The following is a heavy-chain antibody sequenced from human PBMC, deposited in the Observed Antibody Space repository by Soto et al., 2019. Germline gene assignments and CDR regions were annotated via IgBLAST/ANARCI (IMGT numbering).Heavy chain of an antibody. Sequence: QVQLQESGPGLVKPSETLSLTCTVSGGSISSYYWSWIRQPPGKGLEWIGYIYYSGSTNYNPSLKSRVTISVDTSKNQFSLKLSSVTAADTAVYYCVFGFGELYYYMDVWGKGTTVTVSS. D-gene: IGHD3-10*01. J-gene: IGHJ6*03. CDR1: GGSISSYY. CDR3: VFGFGELYYYMDV. V-gene: IGHV4-59*08. CDR2: IYYSGST.